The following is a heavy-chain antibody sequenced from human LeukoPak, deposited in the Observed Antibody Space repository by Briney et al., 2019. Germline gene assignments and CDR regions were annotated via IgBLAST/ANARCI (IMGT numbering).Heavy chain of an antibody. Sequence: GASVKVSCKASGYTFTGYYMHWVRQAPGQGLEWMGWINPNSGGTNYAQKFQGRVTMTRDTSISTAYMELSRLRSDDTAVYYCARKDLGGFWTPRPTNNWFDPWGQGTLVTVSS. CDR2: INPNSGGT. CDR1: GYTFTGYY. V-gene: IGHV1-2*02. J-gene: IGHJ5*02. D-gene: IGHD3/OR15-3a*01. CDR3: ARKDLGGFWTPRPTNNWFDP.